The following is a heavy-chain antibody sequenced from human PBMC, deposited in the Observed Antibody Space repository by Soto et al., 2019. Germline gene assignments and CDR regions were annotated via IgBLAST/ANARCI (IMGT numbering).Heavy chain of an antibody. CDR3: AYNYGDSPGGYYYMEV. D-gene: IGHD4-17*01. J-gene: IGHJ6*03. CDR2: FDPEDGET. Sequence: ASVKVSCKVSGDTLTELSMHWVRPAPGKGLEWMGGFDPEDGETIYAQKFQGRVTMTDNTSTDTAYMELSRLRSEDTAVYFCAYNYGDSPGGYYYMEVWGKGTTVTVSS. V-gene: IGHV1-24*01. CDR1: GDTLTELS.